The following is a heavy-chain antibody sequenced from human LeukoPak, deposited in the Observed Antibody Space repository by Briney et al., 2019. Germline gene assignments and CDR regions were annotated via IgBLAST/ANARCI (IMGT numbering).Heavy chain of an antibody. J-gene: IGHJ4*02. D-gene: IGHD4-17*01. CDR1: GYTFTSYY. V-gene: IGHV1-46*01. CDR2: INPSGGST. Sequence: ASVKVSCKASGYTFTSYYMHWVRQAPGQGLEWMGIINPSGGSTSYAKKFQGRVTMTRDTSTSTVYMELSSLRSEDTTVYYCASLGNGEIEFDYWGQGTLVTVSS. CDR3: ASLGNGEIEFDY.